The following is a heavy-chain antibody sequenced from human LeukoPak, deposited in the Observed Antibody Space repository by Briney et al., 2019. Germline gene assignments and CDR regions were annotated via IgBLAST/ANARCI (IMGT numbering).Heavy chain of an antibody. D-gene: IGHD3-10*01. CDR1: GYTFSGYY. CDR2: TNPNGGAT. Sequence: ASVKVSCKASGYTFSGYYIHWVRQAPGQGLEWMGWTNPNGGATNYAQKFQGRVTMTRDTSITTAYMELSRLTSDDTAVYYCARVGLYGSGSYLVYWGQGTLVTVSS. V-gene: IGHV1-2*02. CDR3: ARVGLYGSGSYLVY. J-gene: IGHJ4*02.